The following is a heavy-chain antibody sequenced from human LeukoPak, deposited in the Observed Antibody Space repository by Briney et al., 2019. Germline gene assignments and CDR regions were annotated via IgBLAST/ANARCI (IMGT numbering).Heavy chain of an antibody. Sequence: ASVKVSCKASGYTFTGYYMHWVRQAPGQGLEWMGWINPNSGGTNYAQKFQGRVTMTRDTSISTAYMELRRLRSDDTAVYYCARRIMIPPFDGMDVWGQGTTVTVSS. J-gene: IGHJ6*02. CDR3: ARRIMIPPFDGMDV. CDR2: INPNSGGT. V-gene: IGHV1-2*02. CDR1: GYTFTGYY. D-gene: IGHD3-16*01.